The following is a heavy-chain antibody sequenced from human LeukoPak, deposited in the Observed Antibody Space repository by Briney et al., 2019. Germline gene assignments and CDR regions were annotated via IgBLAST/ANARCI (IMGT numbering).Heavy chain of an antibody. CDR2: ISGSGGST. Sequence: GGSLRLSCAASGFTFSSCAMSWVRQTPGKGLEWVSVISGSGGSTYYADSVKGRFTISRDNSKNTLYLQMNSLRAEDTAVYYCARDSNYYGIDYWGQGTLVTVSS. CDR1: GFTFSSCA. D-gene: IGHD3-10*01. CDR3: ARDSNYYGIDY. V-gene: IGHV3-23*01. J-gene: IGHJ4*02.